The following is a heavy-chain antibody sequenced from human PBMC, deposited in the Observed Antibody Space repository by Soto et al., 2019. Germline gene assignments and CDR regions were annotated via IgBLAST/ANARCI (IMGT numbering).Heavy chain of an antibody. J-gene: IGHJ4*02. V-gene: IGHV3-72*01. CDR2: SRNKAKSDTT. Sequence: EEQLVESGGDLVQPGGSLTLSCVGSGFTFTDHYMEWVRQAPGKGLEWIARSRNKAKSDTTDYAASVEGRFTISRDLSKHSLYLQMNNLKIADTAVYYCSRLEGGWGQGTLVTVSS. CDR1: GFTFTDHY. D-gene: IGHD3-3*01. CDR3: SRLEGG.